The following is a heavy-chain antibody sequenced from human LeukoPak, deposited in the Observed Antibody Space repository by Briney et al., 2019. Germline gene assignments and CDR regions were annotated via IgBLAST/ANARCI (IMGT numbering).Heavy chain of an antibody. CDR1: GYTFTGYY. CDR3: ARDPVYCSGGSCSLFDY. J-gene: IGHJ4*02. CDR2: INPNSGGT. D-gene: IGHD2-15*01. Sequence: ASLKLSCEASGYTFTGYYMNWVRQAPGQGLEWIGWINPNSGGTNYAQKFQGRVTMTRDTSISTAYMELSRLRSDDTAVYYCARDPVYCSGGSCSLFDYWGQGTLVTVSS. V-gene: IGHV1-2*02.